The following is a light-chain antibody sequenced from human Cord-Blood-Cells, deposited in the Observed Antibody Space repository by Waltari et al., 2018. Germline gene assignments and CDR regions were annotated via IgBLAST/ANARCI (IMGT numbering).Light chain of an antibody. CDR1: QSVSSSD. V-gene: IGKV3-20*01. Sequence: EIVLTQSPGTLSLSPGERATLSCRASQSVSSSDLAWYQQKPGQAPRLLIYGASSRATGIPDRFSGSGSGTDFTRTISRLEPEDFAVYYCQQYGSSRGTFGQGTKVEIK. CDR3: QQYGSSRGT. CDR2: GAS. J-gene: IGKJ1*01.